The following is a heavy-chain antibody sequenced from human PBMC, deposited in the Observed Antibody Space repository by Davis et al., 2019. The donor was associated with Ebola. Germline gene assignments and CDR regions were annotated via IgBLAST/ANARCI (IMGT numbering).Heavy chain of an antibody. J-gene: IGHJ4*02. CDR2: IPYDGSNK. D-gene: IGHD1-14*01. CDR3: ARDTGSYLDY. Sequence: PGGSLRLSCAASGFTFSSYGMHWVRQAPGKGLEWVAVIPYDGSNKFYADSVKGRFTISRDNSKNTLYLQMNSLRDEDTAVYYCARDTGSYLDYWGQGTLVTVSS. CDR1: GFTFSSYG. V-gene: IGHV3-30*03.